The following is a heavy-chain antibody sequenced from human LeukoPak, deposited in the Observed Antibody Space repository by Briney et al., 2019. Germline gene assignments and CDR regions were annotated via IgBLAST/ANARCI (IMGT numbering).Heavy chain of an antibody. CDR1: GYSISSGYY. V-gene: IGHV4-38-2*02. CDR2: INHSGST. D-gene: IGHD4-17*01. J-gene: IGHJ4*02. Sequence: SETLSLTCTVSGYSISSGYYWSWIRQPPGKGLEWIGEINHSGSTNYNPSLKGRVTIAVDKSKNQFSLKLSSVTAADTAVYYCARASHDYGDYSHFDYWGQGTLVTVSS. CDR3: ARASHDYGDYSHFDY.